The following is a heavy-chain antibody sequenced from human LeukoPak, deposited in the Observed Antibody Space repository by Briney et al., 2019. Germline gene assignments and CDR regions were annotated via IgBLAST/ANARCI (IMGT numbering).Heavy chain of an antibody. CDR3: ARDSTTAMVLYYYYGMDV. CDR1: GYTFTSCG. J-gene: IGHJ6*02. V-gene: IGHV1-18*01. D-gene: IGHD5-18*01. Sequence: ASVKVSCKASGYTFTSCGISWVRQAPGQGLEWMGWISAYNGITNYAQKLQGRVTMTTDTSTSTAYMELRSLRSDDTAVYYCARDSTTAMVLYYYYGMDVWGQGTTVTVSS. CDR2: ISAYNGIT.